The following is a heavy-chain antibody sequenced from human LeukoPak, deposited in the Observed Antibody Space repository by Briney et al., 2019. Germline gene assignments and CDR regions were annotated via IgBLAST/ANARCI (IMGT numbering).Heavy chain of an antibody. J-gene: IGHJ5*01. D-gene: IGHD5-18*01. CDR1: GFAFRNYG. CDR3: VRDLGTGTGYTNRFDS. V-gene: IGHV3-33*01. Sequence: GGSLRLSCAASGFAFRNYGMFWVRQAPGKGLEWVALIWFDGSTQRYADSVKGRFTISRDNSKNTLYLQMNSLRDGDTAVYYCVRDLGTGTGYTNRFDSWGQGTLVTVSS. CDR2: IWFDGSTQ.